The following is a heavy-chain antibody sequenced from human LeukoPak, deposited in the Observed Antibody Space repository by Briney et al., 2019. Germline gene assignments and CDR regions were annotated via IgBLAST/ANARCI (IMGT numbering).Heavy chain of an antibody. CDR2: IYYSGST. CDR1: GGSISSGDYY. V-gene: IGHV4-30-4*08. Sequence: SQTLSLTCTVSGGSISSGDYYWSWIRQPPGKGLEWIGYIYYSGSTYYNPSLKSRVTISVDTSKNQFSLKLSSVTAADTAVYYCARAVYDSSGYHYFDYWGQGTLVTVSS. D-gene: IGHD3-22*01. J-gene: IGHJ4*02. CDR3: ARAVYDSSGYHYFDY.